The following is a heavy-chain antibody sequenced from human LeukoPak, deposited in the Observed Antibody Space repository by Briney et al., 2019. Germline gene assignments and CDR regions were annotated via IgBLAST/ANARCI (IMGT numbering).Heavy chain of an antibody. CDR1: GDSVSSNSAA. V-gene: IGHV6-1*01. D-gene: IGHD5-24*01. J-gene: IGHJ4*02. CDR3: ARAVRIDGYNYVDY. Sequence: SQTLSLTCAISGDSVSSNSAAWNWIRQSPSRGLEWLGRTYYRSNWYNDYAVSVKSRITINPDTSKNQFSLQLNSVTPEDTAVYYCARAVRIDGYNYVDYWGQGTLVTVSS. CDR2: TYYRSNWYN.